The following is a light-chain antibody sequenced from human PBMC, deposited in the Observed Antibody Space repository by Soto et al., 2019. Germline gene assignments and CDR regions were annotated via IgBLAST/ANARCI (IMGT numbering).Light chain of an antibody. V-gene: IGKV1-39*01. J-gene: IGKJ1*01. CDR3: QQSYILPMT. Sequence: DIQMTQSPSSLSASVGDRVNITCRASQGITTFLNWFQQKPGTAPNLLIYGASSLQSGVPSRFSGAGSGTDFTLTISTLQPEDFATYYCQQSYILPMTFGQGTKVDIK. CDR1: QGITTF. CDR2: GAS.